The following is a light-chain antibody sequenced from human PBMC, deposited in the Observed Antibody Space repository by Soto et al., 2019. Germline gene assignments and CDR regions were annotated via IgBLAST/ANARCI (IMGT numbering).Light chain of an antibody. CDR2: EVN. CDR1: SSDVGGYNY. J-gene: IGLJ1*01. CDR3: SSYTSDTSPYV. Sequence: QSALTQPASVSGSPGQSITISCTGTSSDVGGYNYVSWYQLHPGKAPKLIIYEVNNRPLGLSNRFSGSKSGNTASLTISGLQADDEGDYYCSSYTSDTSPYVFGTGTKVTVL. V-gene: IGLV2-14*01.